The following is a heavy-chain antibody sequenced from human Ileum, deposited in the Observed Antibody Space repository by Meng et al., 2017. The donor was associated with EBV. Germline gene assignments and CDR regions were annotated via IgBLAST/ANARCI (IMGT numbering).Heavy chain of an antibody. J-gene: IGHJ4*02. Sequence: QVQLQESGPVLVTPSGTLSLTCAVSGGSISVINWWSWVRQSPEKGLEWIGEMSDSGITHYNPSLKSRVTISADKSNNQFSLKLTSVTSADTAVYFCAKNGEKYFEYWGQGTLVTVSS. CDR2: MSDSGIT. V-gene: IGHV4-4*02. CDR1: GGSISVINW. CDR3: AKNGEKYFEY.